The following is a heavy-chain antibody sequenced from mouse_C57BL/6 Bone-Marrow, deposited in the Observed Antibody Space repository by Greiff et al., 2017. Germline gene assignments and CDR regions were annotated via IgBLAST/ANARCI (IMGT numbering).Heavy chain of an antibody. J-gene: IGHJ3*01. V-gene: IGHV14-4*01. D-gene: IGHD2-2*01. Sequence: EVKLQESGAELVRPGASVKLSCTASGFNIKDDYMNWVKQRPEQGLEWIGWIDPENGDTEYASKFQGKATITADTTSNTAYLQLSSLTSEDADVYYCTTAAYGYDGVAYWGQGTLVTVSA. CDR1: GFNIKDDY. CDR3: TTAAYGYDGVAY. CDR2: IDPENGDT.